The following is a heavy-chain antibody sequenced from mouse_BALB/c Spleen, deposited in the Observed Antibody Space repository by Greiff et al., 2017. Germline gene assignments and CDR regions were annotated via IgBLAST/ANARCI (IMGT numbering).Heavy chain of an antibody. CDR3: ARAARFDY. CDR1: GYAFSSSW. Sequence: QVQLQQSGPELVKPGASVKISCKASGYAFSSSWMNWVKQRPGQGLEWIGRIYPGDGDTNYNGKFKGKATLTADKSSSTAYMQLSSLTSVDSAVYFCARAARFDYWGQGTTLTVSS. V-gene: IGHV1-82*01. D-gene: IGHD3-1*01. J-gene: IGHJ2*01. CDR2: IYPGDGDT.